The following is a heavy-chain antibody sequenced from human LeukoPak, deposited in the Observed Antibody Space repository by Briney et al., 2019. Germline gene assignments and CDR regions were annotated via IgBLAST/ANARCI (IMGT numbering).Heavy chain of an antibody. D-gene: IGHD3-3*01. J-gene: IGHJ4*02. V-gene: IGHV4-39*01. CDR2: IYYSGST. Sequence: KPSETLSLTCTVSGGSISSSSYYWGWIRQPPGKGLEWIGSIYYSGSTYYNPSLKSRVTISVDTSKNQFSLKLSSVTAADTAVYYCARGGFGVVPPVGFDYWGQGTLVTVSS. CDR1: GGSISSSSYY. CDR3: ARGGFGVVPPVGFDY.